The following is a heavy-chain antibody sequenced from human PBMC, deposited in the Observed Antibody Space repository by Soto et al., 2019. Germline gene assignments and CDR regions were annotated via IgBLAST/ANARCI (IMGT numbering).Heavy chain of an antibody. V-gene: IGHV4-30-4*01. D-gene: IGHD5-18*01. CDR2: ISYSGST. CDR1: GGSISSGNYY. Sequence: QVQLQESGPGLVKPSQTLSLTCTVSGGSISSGNYYWSWIRQPPGKGLEWIGFISYSGSTYYSLSLKSLVTISVDTSMNQFSLTLSFVTAADTAVYYCATMGTPATGLYYFDYWGQGTLVTVSS. CDR3: ATMGTPATGLYYFDY. J-gene: IGHJ4*02.